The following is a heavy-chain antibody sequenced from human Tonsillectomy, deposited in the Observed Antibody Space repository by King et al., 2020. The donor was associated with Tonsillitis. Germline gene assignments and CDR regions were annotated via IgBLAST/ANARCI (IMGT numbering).Heavy chain of an antibody. J-gene: IGHJ4*02. CDR2: IYYSGTT. Sequence: QLQESGPGLVKPSETLSLTCTVSGDSITSYYWSWIRQPPGKGLEWIGYIYYSGTTNYNPSLKSRVTISVDTSKNQFSLKLSSLTAADTAVYYCARLAVADIDYWGQGTLVTVSS. V-gene: IGHV4-59*08. CDR3: ARLAVADIDY. CDR1: GDSITSYY. D-gene: IGHD6-19*01.